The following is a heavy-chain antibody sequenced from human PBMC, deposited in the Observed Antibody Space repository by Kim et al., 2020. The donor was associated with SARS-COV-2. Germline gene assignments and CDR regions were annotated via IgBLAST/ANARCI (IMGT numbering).Heavy chain of an antibody. CDR1: GGSFSGYY. V-gene: IGHV4-34*01. CDR2: INHSGST. Sequence: SETLSLTCAVYGGSFSGYYWSWIRQPPGKGLEWIGEINHSGSTNYNPSLKSRVTISVDTSKNQFSLKLSSVTAADTAVYYCAREMDPGSSSWYGYWGQGTLVTVSS. D-gene: IGHD6-13*01. CDR3: AREMDPGSSSWYGY. J-gene: IGHJ4*02.